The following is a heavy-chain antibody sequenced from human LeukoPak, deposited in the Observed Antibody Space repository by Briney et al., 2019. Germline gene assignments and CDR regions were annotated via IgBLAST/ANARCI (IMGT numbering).Heavy chain of an antibody. CDR3: ALGEPVSPYYYYYMDV. D-gene: IGHD3-16*01. J-gene: IGHJ6*03. CDR2: IYYSGST. Sequence: PETLSLTCTVSGGSISSSSYYWGWIRQPPGKGLEWIGSIYYSGSTYYNPSLKSRVTISVDTSKNQFSLKLSSVTAADTAVYYCALGEPVSPYYYYYMDVWGKGTTVTVSS. CDR1: GGSISSSSYY. V-gene: IGHV4-39*07.